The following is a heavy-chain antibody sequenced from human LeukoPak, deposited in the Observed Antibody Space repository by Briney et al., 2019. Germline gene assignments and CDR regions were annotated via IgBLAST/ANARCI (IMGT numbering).Heavy chain of an antibody. CDR2: INPNSGGT. CDR3: TRDGDGRAFDI. V-gene: IGHV1-2*02. J-gene: IGHJ3*02. Sequence: ASAKVSCKASGYTFTGNYMHWVRQAPGQGLEWMGWINPNSGGTKYAQKFQSRVTMTRETSISTAYMELTRLRSEDTAVYYCTRDGDGRAFDIWGQGTMVTVSS. D-gene: IGHD7-27*01. CDR1: GYTFTGNY.